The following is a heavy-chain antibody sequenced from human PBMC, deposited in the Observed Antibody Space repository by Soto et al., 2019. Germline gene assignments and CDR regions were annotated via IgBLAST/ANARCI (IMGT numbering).Heavy chain of an antibody. J-gene: IGHJ4*02. Sequence: SGPTLANPTQTLTLTCSFSGFSLSPSGVAVGWIRQPPEKALEWLALLIWDDDRRYRPPLQSRLTITKDTSKNQVILTLANMDPVDTATYYCAHILTGTGGHFDLWGQGTLVTVSS. CDR2: LIWDDDR. V-gene: IGHV2-5*02. CDR1: GFSLSPSGVA. D-gene: IGHD2-8*02. CDR3: AHILTGTGGHFDL.